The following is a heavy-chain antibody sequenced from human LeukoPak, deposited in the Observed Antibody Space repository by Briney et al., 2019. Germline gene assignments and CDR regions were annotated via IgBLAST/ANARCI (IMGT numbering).Heavy chain of an antibody. D-gene: IGHD1-26*01. CDR1: GGSISSSSYY. CDR3: ARDQGSDY. V-gene: IGHV4-39*07. CDR2: IYYSGST. J-gene: IGHJ4*02. Sequence: SETLSLTCTVSGGSISSSSYYWGWIRQPPGKGLEWIGSIYYSGSTYYNPSLKSRVTISVDTSKNQFSLKLSSVTAADTAVYYCARDQGSDYWGQGTLVTVSS.